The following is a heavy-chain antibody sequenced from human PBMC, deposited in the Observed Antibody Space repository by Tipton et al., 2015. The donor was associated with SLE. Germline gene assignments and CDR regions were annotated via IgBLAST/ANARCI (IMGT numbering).Heavy chain of an antibody. Sequence: SLRLSCAASGFTFSDYTMNWVRQAPGKGLEWVSVFFNSGGTYYADSVEGRFTISRDDSKDTLFLQMNSLTAEDTAVYYCAKSRRAARVGYGMDVWGQGTTVTVSS. D-gene: IGHD2-15*01. J-gene: IGHJ6*02. CDR3: AKSRRAARVGYGMDV. V-gene: IGHV3-23*03. CDR2: FFNSGGT. CDR1: GFTFSDYT.